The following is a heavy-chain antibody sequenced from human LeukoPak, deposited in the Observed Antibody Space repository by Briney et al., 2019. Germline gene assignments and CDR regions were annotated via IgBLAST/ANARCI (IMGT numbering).Heavy chain of an antibody. J-gene: IGHJ4*02. CDR2: IYHSGGT. Sequence: PSETLSLTCVVSGGFISSSNWWSWVRQPPGKGLEWIGEIYHSGGTNYNPSLKSRVTISVDKSKNQFSLKLSSVTAADTAVYYCARAGIAAAGYAGDYWGQGTLVTVSS. D-gene: IGHD6-13*01. V-gene: IGHV4-4*02. CDR1: GGFISSSNW. CDR3: ARAGIAAAGYAGDY.